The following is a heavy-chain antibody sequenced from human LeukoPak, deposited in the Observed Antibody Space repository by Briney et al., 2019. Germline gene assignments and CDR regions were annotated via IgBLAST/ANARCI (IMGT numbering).Heavy chain of an antibody. CDR3: ARGDGVCSSTSCYAGYYYCYMDV. J-gene: IGHJ6*03. D-gene: IGHD2-2*01. V-gene: IGHV1-2*02. CDR2: INAKSGGT. Sequence: SVKVSCKASGYTFTGYYMQWVRHAPGQGLEWVGWINAKSGGTNYAQKFQGRVTMTRDTSISTAYMELSRLRSDDTAVYYCARGDGVCSSTSCYAGYYYCYMDVWGKGTTVTVSS. CDR1: GYTFTGYY.